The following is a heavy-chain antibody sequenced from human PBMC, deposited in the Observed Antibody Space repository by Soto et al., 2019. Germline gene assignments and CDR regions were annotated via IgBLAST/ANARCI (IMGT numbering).Heavy chain of an antibody. CDR1: GGTFSSYA. D-gene: IGHD6-19*01. V-gene: IGHV1-69*12. CDR2: IIPIFGTA. Sequence: QVQLVQSGAEVKKPGSSVKVSCKASGGTFSSYAISWVRQAPGQGLEWMGGIIPIFGTANYAQKFQGRVTITADESTSTAYMELSSLRSEDTAVYYCASSPSPHSRGHHREYDYWGQGTLVTVSS. CDR3: ASSPSPHSRGHHREYDY. J-gene: IGHJ4*02.